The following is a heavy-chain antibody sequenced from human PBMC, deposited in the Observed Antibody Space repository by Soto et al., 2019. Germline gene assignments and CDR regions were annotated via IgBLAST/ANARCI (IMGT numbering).Heavy chain of an antibody. Sequence: SETRSLTCAFSGGSINSRYWWSWVRQSPGKGLEWIGEIYHSGSTNYNPSLKSRVTISVDKSKNQFSLNLSSVTAADTAVYYCARDQNGSGNYYTRYFDYWGQGTLVTVSS. J-gene: IGHJ4*02. CDR3: ARDQNGSGNYYTRYFDY. D-gene: IGHD3-10*01. V-gene: IGHV4-4*02. CDR1: GGSINSRYW. CDR2: IYHSGST.